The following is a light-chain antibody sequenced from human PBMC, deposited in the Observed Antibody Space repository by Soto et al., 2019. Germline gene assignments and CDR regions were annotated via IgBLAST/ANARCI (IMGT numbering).Light chain of an antibody. V-gene: IGKV3-11*01. J-gene: IGKJ4*01. CDR2: DAS. CDR1: QSVSNNY. Sequence: LFFTQSPGTLSLSPGERATLSCRASQSVSNNYLAWYQQKPGQAPRLLIYDASNRATGIPARFSGSGSGTDFTLTISSLEPEDFAVYYCQQRSNWPLTFGGGTKVDI. CDR3: QQRSNWPLT.